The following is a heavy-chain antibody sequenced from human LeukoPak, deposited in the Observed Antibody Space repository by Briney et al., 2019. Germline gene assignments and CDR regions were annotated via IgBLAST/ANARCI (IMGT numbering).Heavy chain of an antibody. J-gene: IGHJ4*02. CDR3: ERDQIRFLEWLPLDY. V-gene: IGHV3-21*01. CDR1: GFTFSSYS. CDR2: ISSSSSYI. Sequence: GGSLRLSCAASGFTFSSYSMNWVRQAPGKGLEWVSSISSSSSYIYYADSVKGRFTISRDNAKNSLYLQMNSLRAEDTAVYYCERDQIRFLEWLPLDYWGQGTLVTVSS. D-gene: IGHD3-3*01.